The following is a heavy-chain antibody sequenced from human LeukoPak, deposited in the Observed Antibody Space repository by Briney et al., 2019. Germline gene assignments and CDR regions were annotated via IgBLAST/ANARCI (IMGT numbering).Heavy chain of an antibody. D-gene: IGHD2-15*01. CDR2: IYPGDSDT. CDR1: GYSFTTYW. V-gene: IGHV5-51*01. Sequence: GESLKISCKGSGYSFTTYWIAWVRQMPGKGLEWMGIIYPGDSDTRYSPSFQGQVTISADRSISTAFLQWSSLKASDTAMYYCARQQVAYYYYYDMDVWGKGTTVTVSS. J-gene: IGHJ6*04. CDR3: ARQQVAYYYYYDMDV.